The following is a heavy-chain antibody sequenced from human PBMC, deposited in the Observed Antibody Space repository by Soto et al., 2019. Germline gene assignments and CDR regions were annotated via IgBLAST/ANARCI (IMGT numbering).Heavy chain of an antibody. J-gene: IGHJ4*02. D-gene: IGHD2-2*01. V-gene: IGHV3-33*01. CDR2: IWYDGSKK. CDR1: GFTFSSYG. Sequence: QVQLVESGGGVVQPGRSLRLSCAASGFTFSSYGMHWVRQAPGKGLEWVAVIWYDGSKKYYADSVKGRFTTSRDNSKNTLYLQINSLRAEDTAVYYCASQYCSGTTCYAVYWGQGTLVTVSS. CDR3: ASQYCSGTTCYAVY.